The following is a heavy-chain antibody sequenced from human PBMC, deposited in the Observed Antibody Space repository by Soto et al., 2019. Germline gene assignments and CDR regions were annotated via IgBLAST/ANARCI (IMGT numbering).Heavy chain of an antibody. D-gene: IGHD3-10*01. CDR3: ARAKVYYGSGSYYMSGYYYMDV. V-gene: IGHV4-34*01. Sequence: PSVTLRLSWAVDGGTFRDYDWSWILQPPGKGLEWIGEINHSGSTNYNPSLKSRVTISVDTSKNQFSLKLSSVTAADTAVYYCARAKVYYGSGSYYMSGYYYMDVWGKGTTVTVSS. J-gene: IGHJ6*03. CDR2: INHSGST. CDR1: GGTFRDYD.